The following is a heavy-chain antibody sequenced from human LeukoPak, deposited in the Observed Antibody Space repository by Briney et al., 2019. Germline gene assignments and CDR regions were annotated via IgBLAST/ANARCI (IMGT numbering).Heavy chain of an antibody. Sequence: ASVKVSCKASGYTFTGYYMHWVRQAPGQGLEWMGWINPNSGGTNYAQKFQGRVTMTRDTSISTAYMELSRLGSDDTAVYYCARDYYGSGSYYWFDPWGQGTLVTVSS. D-gene: IGHD3-10*01. V-gene: IGHV1-2*02. CDR1: GYTFTGYY. CDR2: INPNSGGT. CDR3: ARDYYGSGSYYWFDP. J-gene: IGHJ5*02.